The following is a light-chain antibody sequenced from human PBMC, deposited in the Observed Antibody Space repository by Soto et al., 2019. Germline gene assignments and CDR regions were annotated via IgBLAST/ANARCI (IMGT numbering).Light chain of an antibody. CDR2: GAS. Sequence: EKVMTQSPVTLSVSPGERGTLSCRASQSVGSKLAWYQQKPGQAPRLLIYGASNRATGTPVRFSGSGSGTEFTLTIRSLQSEDSGVYYCQQYDVWHALTFGGGTKVDIK. CDR3: QQYDVWHALT. J-gene: IGKJ4*01. CDR1: QSVGSK. V-gene: IGKV3-15*01.